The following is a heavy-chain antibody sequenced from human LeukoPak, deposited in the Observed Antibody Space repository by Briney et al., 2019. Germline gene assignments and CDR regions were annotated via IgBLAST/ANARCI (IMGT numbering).Heavy chain of an antibody. J-gene: IGHJ4*02. D-gene: IGHD3-16*02. V-gene: IGHV4-4*02. CDR2: INHSGST. Sequence: SDTLSLTCAVSGGSFSSSHWWTWVRQPPGKGLEWIGEINHSGSTNYNPSLKSRVTISVDTSKNQFSLKLSSVTAADTAVYYCARGGLDYDYVWGSYRHDYWGQGTLVTVSS. CDR1: GGSFSSSHW. CDR3: ARGGLDYDYVWGSYRHDY.